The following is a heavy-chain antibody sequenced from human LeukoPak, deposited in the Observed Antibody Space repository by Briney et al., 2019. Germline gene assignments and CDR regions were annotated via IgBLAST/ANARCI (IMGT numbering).Heavy chain of an antibody. CDR2: IWYDGSNE. D-gene: IGHD6-19*01. J-gene: IGHJ4*02. V-gene: IGHV3-33*01. CDR1: GFTFSSYG. CDR3: ARDPEWLGGGYFDY. Sequence: GGSLRLSCAASGFTFSSYGMHWVRQAPGKGLEGVAVIWYDGSNEYYADSVKGRFTISRDNSKNTLYLQMNSLRAEDTAVYYCARDPEWLGGGYFDYWGQGTLVTVSS.